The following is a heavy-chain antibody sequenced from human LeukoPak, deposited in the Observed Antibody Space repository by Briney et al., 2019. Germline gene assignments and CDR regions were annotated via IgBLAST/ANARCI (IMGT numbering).Heavy chain of an antibody. CDR3: SRGIVGVYYFDP. CDR2: IRNKGYGGTT. CDR1: GFTFGDYA. J-gene: IGHJ5*02. Sequence: GGSLRLSCAASGFTFGDYAITWVRQAPGKGLEWVSFIRNKGYGGTTEYAASVRGRFTISRDDSKSVAYLQMNSLKTEDTAVYHCSRGIVGVYYFDPWGQGTLVTVSS. D-gene: IGHD2-15*01. V-gene: IGHV3-49*04.